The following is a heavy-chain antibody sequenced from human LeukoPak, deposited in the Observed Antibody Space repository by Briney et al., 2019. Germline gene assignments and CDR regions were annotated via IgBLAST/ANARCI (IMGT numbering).Heavy chain of an antibody. CDR2: ISYDGSNQ. V-gene: IGHV3-30*03. D-gene: IGHD3-22*01. Sequence: GSLRLSCAASGFTVSSNYMNWVRQAPGKGLEWVAVISYDGSNQYYADSVKGRFTVSRDNSKTTLYLQMNSLKAEDTAVHYCARGDYYDSSAYYYGSFDYWGQGTLVTVSS. CDR3: ARGDYYDSSAYYYGSFDY. J-gene: IGHJ4*02. CDR1: GFTVSSNY.